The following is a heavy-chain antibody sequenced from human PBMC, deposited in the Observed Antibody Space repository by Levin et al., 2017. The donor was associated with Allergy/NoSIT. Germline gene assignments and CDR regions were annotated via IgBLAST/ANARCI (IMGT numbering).Heavy chain of an antibody. CDR2: ISGSGGST. CDR3: AKVPTLRSGWYLDY. J-gene: IGHJ4*02. Sequence: GGSLRLSCAASGFTFSSYAMSWVRQAPGKGLEWVSAISGSGGSTYYADSVKGRFTISRDNSKNTLYLQMNSLRAEDTAVYYCAKVPTLRSGWYLDYWGQGTLVTVSS. D-gene: IGHD6-19*01. V-gene: IGHV3-23*01. CDR1: GFTFSSYA.